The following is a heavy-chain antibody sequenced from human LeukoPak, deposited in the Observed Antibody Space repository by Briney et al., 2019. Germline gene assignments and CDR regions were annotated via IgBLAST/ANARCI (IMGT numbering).Heavy chain of an antibody. J-gene: IGHJ4*02. Sequence: SQTLSLTCTVSGGSISSGNYYWSWIRQPPGKGLEWIGYIYYSGSTYYNPSLKSRVTISVDTSKNQFSLKLSSVTAADTAVYYCATSSLYSNSWYFDYWGQGTQVTVSS. D-gene: IGHD6-13*01. CDR3: ATSSLYSNSWYFDY. V-gene: IGHV4-30-4*08. CDR2: IYYSGST. CDR1: GGSISSGNYY.